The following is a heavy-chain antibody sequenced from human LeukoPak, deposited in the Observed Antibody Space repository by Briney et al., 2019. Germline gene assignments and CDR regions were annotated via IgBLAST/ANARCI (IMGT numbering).Heavy chain of an antibody. CDR2: INHSGST. D-gene: IGHD1-26*01. CDR3: AKSGGSGLIDY. V-gene: IGHV4-34*01. Sequence: PSETLSLTCAVYGASFSGYYWSWIRQPPGKGLEWIGEINHSGSTNYNPSLKSRVTISVDTSKNQFSLKLSSVTAADTAVYYCAKSGGSGLIDYWGQGTLVTVSS. J-gene: IGHJ4*02. CDR1: GASFSGYY.